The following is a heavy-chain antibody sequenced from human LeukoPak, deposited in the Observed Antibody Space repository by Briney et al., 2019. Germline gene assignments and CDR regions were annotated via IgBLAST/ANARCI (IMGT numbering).Heavy chain of an antibody. Sequence: SETLSLTCTVSGYSISTSYYWGWVRQPPGKGLEWIGSIFNSGSTYYNPSLKSRVTISVDLSKNQFSLKLSSVTAADTAVYFCASGQRGGSSDSKFDYWGQGTLVTVSS. V-gene: IGHV4-38-2*02. J-gene: IGHJ4*02. CDR2: IFNSGST. D-gene: IGHD2-15*01. CDR3: ASGQRGGSSDSKFDY. CDR1: GYSISTSYY.